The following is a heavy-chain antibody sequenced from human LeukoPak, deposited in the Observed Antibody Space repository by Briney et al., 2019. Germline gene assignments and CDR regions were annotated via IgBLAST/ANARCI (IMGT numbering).Heavy chain of an antibody. CDR1: GFTFSSYE. V-gene: IGHV3-48*03. CDR3: AREETRITMLRGVTYFEY. Sequence: PGGSLRLSCAASGFTFSSYEMHWVRQAPGKGLEWVSYISSSGSTIYYADSVKGRFTISRDNAKNSLYLQMSSLRAEDTALYYCAREETRITMLRGVTYFEYWGQGTLVTVSS. CDR2: ISSSGSTI. J-gene: IGHJ4*02. D-gene: IGHD3-10*01.